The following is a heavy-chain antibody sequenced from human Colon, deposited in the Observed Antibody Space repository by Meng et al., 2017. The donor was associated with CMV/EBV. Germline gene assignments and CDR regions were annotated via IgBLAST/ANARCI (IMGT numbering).Heavy chain of an antibody. CDR1: GGSISSSSHY. Sequence: GSLRLSCTVSGGSISSSSHYWAWIRQPPGKGLEWIGSIYYSGNTFYNPSLGSRVTMSMDTSYNQFSLKVTSVTAADTAVYYCASSIAKYYYGMDVWGQGTTVTVSS. CDR2: IYYSGNT. J-gene: IGHJ6*02. CDR3: ASSIAKYYYGMDV. D-gene: IGHD6-13*01. V-gene: IGHV4-39*07.